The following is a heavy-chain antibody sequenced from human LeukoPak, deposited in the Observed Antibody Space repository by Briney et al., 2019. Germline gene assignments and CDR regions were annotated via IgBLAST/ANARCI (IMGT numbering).Heavy chain of an antibody. J-gene: IGHJ5*02. V-gene: IGHV4-59*12. Sequence: SELFSPTCTVSGGSISSYYWSWIRQPPGKGLQGMGYIIYSGSTNYNPSLKNRVTISVDASKNQFSLKMSSVTAADTAVYYCARERDGQQHGFAFDPWGQGTLVTVSS. D-gene: IGHD6-13*01. CDR3: ARERDGQQHGFAFDP. CDR1: GGSISSYY. CDR2: IIYSGST.